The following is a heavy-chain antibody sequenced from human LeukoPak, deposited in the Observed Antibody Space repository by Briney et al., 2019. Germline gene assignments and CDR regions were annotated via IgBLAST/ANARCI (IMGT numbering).Heavy chain of an antibody. CDR1: GFTFSSSA. CDR2: ISGSGSST. J-gene: IGHJ5*02. CDR3: ARQGGYCSSTSCYSGWFDP. Sequence: GGSLRLSCAASGFTFSSSAMSWVRQAPGKGLEWVSSISGSGSSTYYADSVKGRFTISRDNSKNTLYLQMNSLRAEDTAVYYCARQGGYCSSTSCYSGWFDPWGQGTLVTVSS. D-gene: IGHD2-2*01. V-gene: IGHV3-23*01.